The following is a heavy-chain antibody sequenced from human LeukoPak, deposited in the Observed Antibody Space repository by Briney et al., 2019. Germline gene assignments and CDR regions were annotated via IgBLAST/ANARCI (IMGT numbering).Heavy chain of an antibody. J-gene: IGHJ4*02. V-gene: IGHV3-30*03. D-gene: IGHD6-6*01. CDR3: ARLAAWFDY. CDR2: ISYDGSNK. CDR1: GFTFSSYG. Sequence: PGRSLRLSCAASGFTFSSYGMHWVRQAPGKGLEWVAVISYDGSNKYYADSVKGRFTISRDNSKNTLYLQMNSLRAEDTAVYYCARLAAWFDYWGQGTLVTVSS.